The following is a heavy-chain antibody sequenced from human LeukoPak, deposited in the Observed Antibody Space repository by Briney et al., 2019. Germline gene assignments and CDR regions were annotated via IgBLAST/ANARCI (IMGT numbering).Heavy chain of an antibody. J-gene: IGHJ4*02. CDR3: AKASVTTAVLFDS. V-gene: IGHV4-59*01. Sequence: PETLSLTCTVSGGSISSYFWNWIRQPPGQRRQWIGYMSNTAITTYPPSLTSRVTISADTSKHQFFLNVDSVTAADTAVYYCAKASVTTAVLFDSWGQGTLVAVSS. CDR1: GGSISSYF. D-gene: IGHD4-23*01. CDR2: MSNTAIT.